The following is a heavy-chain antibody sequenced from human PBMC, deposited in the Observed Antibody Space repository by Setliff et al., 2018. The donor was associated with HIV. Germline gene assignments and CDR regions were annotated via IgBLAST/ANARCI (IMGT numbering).Heavy chain of an antibody. Sequence: PGGSLRLSCAASGFTFSNYNMNWVRQAPGKGLEWVSSISYDSRFIYHADSMKGRLTISRDNAKKLVYLQMNSLRAEETDIYYCARDRASSGYYARFEHWGQGTLVTGSS. CDR2: ISYDSRFI. V-gene: IGHV3-21*01. J-gene: IGHJ4*02. D-gene: IGHD3-22*01. CDR3: ARDRASSGYYARFEH. CDR1: GFTFSNYN.